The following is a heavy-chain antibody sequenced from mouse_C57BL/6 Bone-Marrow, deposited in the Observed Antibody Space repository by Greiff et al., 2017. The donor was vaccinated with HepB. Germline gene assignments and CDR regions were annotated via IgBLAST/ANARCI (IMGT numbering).Heavy chain of an antibody. J-gene: IGHJ4*01. CDR3: ARNYYGSSYDAMDY. CDR2: IYPRDGST. V-gene: IGHV1-85*01. D-gene: IGHD1-1*01. CDR1: GYTFTSYD. Sequence: QVHVKQSGPELVKPGASVKLSCKASGYTFTSYDINWVKQRPGQGLEWIGWIYPRDGSTKYNEKFKGKATLTVDTSSSTAYMELHSLTSEDSAVYFCARNYYGSSYDAMDYWGQGTSVTVSS.